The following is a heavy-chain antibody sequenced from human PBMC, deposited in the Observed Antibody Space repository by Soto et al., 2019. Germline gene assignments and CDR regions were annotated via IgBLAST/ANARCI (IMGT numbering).Heavy chain of an antibody. D-gene: IGHD2-2*01. Sequence: GESLRLSCLASGLTFRSYAMSGVRQAPGKGLEWVSAISGSGGSTYYADSVKGRFTISRDNSKNTLYLQMNSLRAEDTAVYYCAKDLVVPAAAIFAYWGQGSRVTVSS. CDR2: ISGSGGST. CDR1: GLTFRSYA. V-gene: IGHV3-23*01. J-gene: IGHJ4*02. CDR3: AKDLVVPAAAIFAY.